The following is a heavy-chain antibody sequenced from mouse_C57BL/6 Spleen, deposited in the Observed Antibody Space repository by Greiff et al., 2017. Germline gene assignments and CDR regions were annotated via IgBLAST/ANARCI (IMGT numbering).Heavy chain of an antibody. CDR3: ARLGFTMITYYLDY. Sequence: VQLQQPGAELVKPGASVKLSCKASGYTFTSYWMQWVKQRPGQGLEWIGEIDPSDSYTNYNQKFKGKATLTVDTSSSTAYMQLSSRTSEDSAVYYWARLGFTMITYYLDYWGQGTTLTVSS. J-gene: IGHJ2*01. CDR1: GYTFTSYW. V-gene: IGHV1-50*01. D-gene: IGHD2-4*01. CDR2: IDPSDSYT.